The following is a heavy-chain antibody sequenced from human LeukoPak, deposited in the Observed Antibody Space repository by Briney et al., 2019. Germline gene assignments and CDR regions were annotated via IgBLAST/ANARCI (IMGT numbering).Heavy chain of an antibody. Sequence: GGSLRLPCAASGFTLSSYGMLWVRQAPGKGLEWVAVTWYDASVEYYADSVKGRFTISRDNSRNRVYLQMNSLRVEDTAVYYCARAIEIWGQGTLVTVSS. CDR1: GFTLSSYG. CDR2: TWYDASVE. CDR3: ARAIEI. J-gene: IGHJ4*02. D-gene: IGHD2-2*02. V-gene: IGHV3-33*03.